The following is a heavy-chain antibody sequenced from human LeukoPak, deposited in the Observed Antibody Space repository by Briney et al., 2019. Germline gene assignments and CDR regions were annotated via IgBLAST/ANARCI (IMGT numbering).Heavy chain of an antibody. V-gene: IGHV3-74*01. CDR1: GLTFNSYG. D-gene: IGHD7-27*01. CDR2: INSDGSGT. J-gene: IGHJ4*02. Sequence: GGSLRLSCAASGLTFNSYGMHWVRQAPGKGLVWVSRINSDGSGTIYADSVKGRFTISRDNAKNTLYLQMNSLRAEDTAVYYCARDLGIDRFDQWGQGTLVTVST. CDR3: ARDLGIDRFDQ.